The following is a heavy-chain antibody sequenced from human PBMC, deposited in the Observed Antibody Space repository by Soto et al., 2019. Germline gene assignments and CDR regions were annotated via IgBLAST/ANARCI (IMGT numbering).Heavy chain of an antibody. CDR2: LIRYSGNP. Sequence: ASVKVSCKASGCTFSSYAIRWVCQAQGEGLEWMCWLIRYSGNPNYAQNLQGRVTMSRDISTNTAYMELRSLGSDDTAVYYCARRGFLGSFDIWGQGTMVTVSS. CDR1: GCTFSSYA. V-gene: IGHV1-18*01. D-gene: IGHD3-10*01. J-gene: IGHJ3*02. CDR3: ARRGFLGSFDI.